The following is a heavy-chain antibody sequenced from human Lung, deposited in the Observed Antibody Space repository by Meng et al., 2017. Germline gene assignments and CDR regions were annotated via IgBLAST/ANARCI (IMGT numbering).Heavy chain of an antibody. D-gene: IGHD2-15*01. Sequence: VESGGGLGRPGEALRLSCRTPGFTFSNYGMSWVRQAPGKGLEWVATISNNGDTHYADSMMGRFIISRDDSKNTLYLQVSSLRAEDTAVYYCARDCCSEIGPIDYWGQGTLVTVSS. J-gene: IGHJ4*02. V-gene: IGHV3-23*04. CDR1: GFTFSNYG. CDR2: ISNNGDT. CDR3: ARDCCSEIGPIDY.